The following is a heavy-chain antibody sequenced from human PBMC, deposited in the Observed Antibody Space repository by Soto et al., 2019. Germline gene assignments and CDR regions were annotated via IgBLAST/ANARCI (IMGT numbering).Heavy chain of an antibody. V-gene: IGHV3-33*01. CDR1: GFTFSSYG. J-gene: IGHJ1*01. D-gene: IGHD1-26*01. Sequence: GGSLRLSCAASGFTFSSYGMHWVRQAPGKGLEWVAVIWYDGSNKYYADSVKGRFTISRGNSKNTLYLQMNSLRAEDTAVYYCARDSRSGGFQHWGQGTLVTVSS. CDR3: ARDSRSGGFQH. CDR2: IWYDGSNK.